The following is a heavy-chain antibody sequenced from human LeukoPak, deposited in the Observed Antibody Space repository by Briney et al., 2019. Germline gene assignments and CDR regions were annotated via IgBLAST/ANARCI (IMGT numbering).Heavy chain of an antibody. V-gene: IGHV4-59*08. D-gene: IGHD2-2*03. J-gene: IGHJ4*02. CDR2: IFYSGST. CDR1: GGSINSYY. CDR3: TSGYFVHTFDF. Sequence: SETLSLTCTVSGGSINSYYWSWIRQPPGKGLEWIGYIFYSGSTNYNPSLKTRVTISIDTSKNQFSLNLSSVTATDTAMYYCTSGYFVHTFDFWGQGPLVTVSS.